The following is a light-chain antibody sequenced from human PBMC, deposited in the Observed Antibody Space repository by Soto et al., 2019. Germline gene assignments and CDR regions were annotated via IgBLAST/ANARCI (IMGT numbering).Light chain of an antibody. J-gene: IGKJ4*01. V-gene: IGKV3-15*01. CDR2: AAS. CDR1: QSVSTN. CDR3: QQYNNWPRGIT. Sequence: EIVMTQSPATLSVSPGERATLSCRASQSVSTNLAWYQQKPGQAPRLLIYAASTGATGVPARFSGSGSGTEFPLTISSLQSEDFAVYYCQQYNNWPRGITFGGGTKVEIK.